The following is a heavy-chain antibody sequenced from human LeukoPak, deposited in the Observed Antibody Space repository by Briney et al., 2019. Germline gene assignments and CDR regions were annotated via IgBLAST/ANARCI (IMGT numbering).Heavy chain of an antibody. V-gene: IGHV1-3*02. D-gene: IGHD3-10*01. CDR2: SNAGNGNT. J-gene: IGHJ3*02. CDR3: AGASGSRYGLKAFDI. Sequence: ASVKVSCKASGYTFTSYAMHWVRQAPGQRLEWMGWSNAGNGNTKYSQEFQGRVTITRDTSASTAYMELSSLRSEDMAVYYCAGASGSRYGLKAFDIWGQGTMVTVSS. CDR1: GYTFTSYA.